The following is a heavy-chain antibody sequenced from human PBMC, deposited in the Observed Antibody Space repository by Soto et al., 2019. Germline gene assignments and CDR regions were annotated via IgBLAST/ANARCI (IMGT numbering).Heavy chain of an antibody. CDR2: ISSSSSTI. Sequence: VGSLRLSCAASGFTFSSYSMNWVRQAPGKGLEWVSYISSSSSTIYYADSVKGRFTISRDNAKNSLYLQMNSLRDEDTAVYYCARDRQWLVRYYYGMDVWGQGTTVTVSS. V-gene: IGHV3-48*02. CDR1: GFTFSSYS. J-gene: IGHJ6*02. D-gene: IGHD6-19*01. CDR3: ARDRQWLVRYYYGMDV.